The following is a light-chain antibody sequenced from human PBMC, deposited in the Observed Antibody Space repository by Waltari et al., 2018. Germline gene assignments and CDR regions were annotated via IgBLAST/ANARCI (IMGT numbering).Light chain of an antibody. CDR3: SSYSGTNNPVV. Sequence: QSVLTQPPSASGSPGQSVTISCTGTSSDIGGSNYVSWYQQHPGKAPKLMIYEVFKRPSGVPDRFSGSKSGNTASLTVSGLQAEDEADFYCSSYSGTNNPVVFGGGTRLTVL. CDR1: SSDIGGSNY. J-gene: IGLJ2*01. CDR2: EVF. V-gene: IGLV2-8*01.